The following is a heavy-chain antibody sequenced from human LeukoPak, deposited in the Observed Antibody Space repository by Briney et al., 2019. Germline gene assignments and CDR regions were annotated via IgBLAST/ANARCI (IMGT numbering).Heavy chain of an antibody. CDR1: GGSFSGYY. D-gene: IGHD2-2*01. CDR2: INHSGSI. Sequence: SETLSLTCAVYGGSFSGYYWSWIRQPPGKGLEWIGEINHSGSINYNPSLKSRVTISVDTSKNQFSLKLSSVTAADTAVYYCASSLVVPAASSWDYYYGMDVWGQGTTVTVSS. CDR3: ASSLVVPAASSWDYYYGMDV. J-gene: IGHJ6*02. V-gene: IGHV4-34*01.